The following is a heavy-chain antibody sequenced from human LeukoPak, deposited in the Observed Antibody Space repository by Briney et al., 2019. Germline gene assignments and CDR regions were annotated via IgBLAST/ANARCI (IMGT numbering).Heavy chain of an antibody. Sequence: SETLSLTCTVSGGSISSYYWSWLRQPPGKGLEWIGYIYYSGSTNYNPSLKSRVTISVDTSKNQFSLKLSPVTAADTAVYYCARVGYSYEFDYWGQGTLVTVSS. CDR2: IYYSGST. D-gene: IGHD5-18*01. CDR3: ARVGYSYEFDY. J-gene: IGHJ4*02. V-gene: IGHV4-59*01. CDR1: GGSISSYY.